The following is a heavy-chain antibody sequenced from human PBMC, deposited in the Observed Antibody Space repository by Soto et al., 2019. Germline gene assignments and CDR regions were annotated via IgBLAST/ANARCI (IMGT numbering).Heavy chain of an antibody. V-gene: IGHV3-23*01. D-gene: IGHD2-15*01. CDR1: GFTFSSYA. CDR2: ISASGGST. CDR3: AKQLVVVRASPNDN. Sequence: EVQLLESGGGLVQPGGSLRLSCAASGFTFSSYAMTWVRQAPGKGLEWVSGISASGGSTYYADSVKGRFTISRDNSKNTLYLQMNSLTVEDTALCYCAKQLVVVRASPNDNWGQGTLVIVSS. J-gene: IGHJ4*02.